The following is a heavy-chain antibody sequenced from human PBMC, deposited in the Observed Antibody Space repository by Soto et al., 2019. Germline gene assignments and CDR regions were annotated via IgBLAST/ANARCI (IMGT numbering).Heavy chain of an antibody. CDR3: TRSAYMDD. Sequence: SLRLSCAASGFTFSTYSMNWVRQAPGKGLEWVSYISSGSSTIYYADSVKGRFTISRDNAKNSLYLQMDSLRAEDTAVYYATRSAYMDDWGKRTTVPVSP. J-gene: IGHJ6*04. CDR2: ISSGSSTI. CDR1: GFTFSTYS. V-gene: IGHV3-48*01. D-gene: IGHD2-2*01.